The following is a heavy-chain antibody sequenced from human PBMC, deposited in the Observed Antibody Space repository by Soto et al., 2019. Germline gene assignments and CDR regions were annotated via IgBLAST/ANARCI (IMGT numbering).Heavy chain of an antibody. CDR1: GFTFSSYA. Sequence: SLQLSCAASGFTFSSYAMHWVRQAPGKGLEWVAVISYDGSNKYYADSVKGRFTISRDNSKNTLYLQMNSLRAEDTAVYYCARISYLDYWGQGTLVTVSS. V-gene: IGHV3-30-3*01. CDR3: ARISYLDY. J-gene: IGHJ4*02. CDR2: ISYDGSNK.